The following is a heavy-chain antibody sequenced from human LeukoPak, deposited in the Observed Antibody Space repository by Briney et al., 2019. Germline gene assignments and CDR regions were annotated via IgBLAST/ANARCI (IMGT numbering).Heavy chain of an antibody. CDR3: ARRRVRNWFDP. CDR1: GGSFSGYY. Sequence: SETLSLTCAVYGGSFSGYYWSWIRQPPGKGLEWIGEINHSGSTNHNPSLKSRVTISVDTSKNQFSLKLSSVTAADTAVYYCARRRVRNWFDPWGQGTLVTVSS. J-gene: IGHJ5*02. D-gene: IGHD6-19*01. CDR2: INHSGST. V-gene: IGHV4-34*01.